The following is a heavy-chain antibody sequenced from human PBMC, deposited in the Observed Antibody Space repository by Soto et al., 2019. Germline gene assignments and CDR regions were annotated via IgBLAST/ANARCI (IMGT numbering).Heavy chain of an antibody. D-gene: IGHD2-15*01. CDR2: ISSSSSTI. Sequence: PGGSLRLSCAASGFTFSSYSMNWVRQAPGKGLEWVSYISSSSSTIYYADSVKGRFTISRDNAKNSLYLQMNSLRAEDTAVYYCARDPADIVVVVAAGDIWGQGTMVTVSS. J-gene: IGHJ3*02. CDR3: ARDPADIVVVVAAGDI. CDR1: GFTFSSYS. V-gene: IGHV3-48*01.